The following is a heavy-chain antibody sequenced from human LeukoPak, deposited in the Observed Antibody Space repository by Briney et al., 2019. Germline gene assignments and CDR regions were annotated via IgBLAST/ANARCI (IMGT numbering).Heavy chain of an antibody. Sequence: SETLSLTCTVSGGSIRSSSYYRGWIRQPPGKGLEWIGSIYYSGSTYHNPSLKSRVTVSVDTSRNQFSLQLSSVTAADTAVYYCTRQIAAGGIDPWGQGTLVTVSS. CDR2: IYYSGST. V-gene: IGHV4-39*01. CDR1: GGSIRSSSYY. CDR3: TRQIAAGGIDP. J-gene: IGHJ5*02. D-gene: IGHD6-13*01.